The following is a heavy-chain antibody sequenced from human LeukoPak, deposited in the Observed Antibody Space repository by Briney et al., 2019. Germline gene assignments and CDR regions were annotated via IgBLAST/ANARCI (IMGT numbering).Heavy chain of an antibody. CDR1: GGSFSGYY. CDR3: ARDWTDYYDSSGYSRGYYMDV. D-gene: IGHD3-22*01. Sequence: SETLSLTCAVYGGSFSGYYWGWIRQPPGKGLEWIGSIYHSGSTYYNPSLKSRVTISVDTSKNQFSLKLSSVTAADTAVYYCARDWTDYYDSSGYSRGYYMDVWGKGTTVTVSS. J-gene: IGHJ6*03. V-gene: IGHV4-38-2*02. CDR2: IYHSGST.